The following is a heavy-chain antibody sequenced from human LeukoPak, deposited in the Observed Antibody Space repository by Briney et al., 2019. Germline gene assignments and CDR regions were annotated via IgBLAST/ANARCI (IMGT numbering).Heavy chain of an antibody. CDR1: GGSISSSSYY. Sequence: SETLSLTCTVSGGSISSSSYYWGWIRQPPGKGLEWIGSIYYSGSTYYNPSLKSRVTISVDTSKNQFSLKLSSVTAADTAVYYCARGLSSTLTRFDPWGQGTLVTVSS. CDR3: ARGLSSTLTRFDP. J-gene: IGHJ5*02. V-gene: IGHV4-39*07. D-gene: IGHD2-2*01. CDR2: IYYSGST.